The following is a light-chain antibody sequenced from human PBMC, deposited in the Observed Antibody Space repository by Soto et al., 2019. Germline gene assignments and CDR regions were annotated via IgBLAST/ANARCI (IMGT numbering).Light chain of an antibody. Sequence: QSVLGQPASVSGSPGQSITISCTGINSGVVNYEYVSWYQQFPDKAPKLIIYEGRERPSGVSDRFSGSKSDNAASLTISALQTEDEAEYFCLSYGKVFGTGTKVHRP. CDR3: LSYGKV. CDR2: EGR. CDR1: NSGVVNYEY. J-gene: IGLJ1*01. V-gene: IGLV2-23*01.